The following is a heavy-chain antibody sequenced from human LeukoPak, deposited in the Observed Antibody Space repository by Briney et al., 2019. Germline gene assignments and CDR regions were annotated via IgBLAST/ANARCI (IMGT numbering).Heavy chain of an antibody. Sequence: PGGSLRPSGAASGFTVNNNYMTRVRQAPGKGLECFSLINSGDRTHYADSVKGRFTISRDNYKNMIYLQMNNLRAEDTALYYCARGKSGSYTRPFDYWGQGTLVTVSS. CDR2: INSGDRT. J-gene: IGHJ4*02. CDR1: GFTVNNNY. D-gene: IGHD1-26*01. CDR3: ARGKSGSYTRPFDY. V-gene: IGHV3-66*01.